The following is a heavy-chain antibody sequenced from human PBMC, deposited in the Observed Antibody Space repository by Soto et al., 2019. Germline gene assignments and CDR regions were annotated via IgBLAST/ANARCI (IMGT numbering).Heavy chain of an antibody. CDR1: GGSIGSGGYY. Sequence: SETLSLTCTVSGGSIGSGGYYWSWIRQHPGKGLEWIGYIYYSGSTYYNPSLKSRVTISVDNAKNSLYLQMNSLRAEDTAVYYCARDYSSYGPFDYWGQGTLVTVSS. CDR3: ARDYSSYGPFDY. D-gene: IGHD5-18*01. V-gene: IGHV4-31*03. CDR2: IYYSGST. J-gene: IGHJ4*02.